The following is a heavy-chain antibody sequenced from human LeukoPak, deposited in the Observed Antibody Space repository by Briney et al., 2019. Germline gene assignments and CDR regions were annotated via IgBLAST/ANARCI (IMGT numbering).Heavy chain of an antibody. D-gene: IGHD3-22*01. Sequence: AGSLRLSCAASGVTFSGYSMNWVRQAPGKGLEWVSSISSSSSYIYYADSVKGRFTISRDNAKNPLYLQMNSLRAEDTAVYYCARGRFHYYDSSGSPAMDVWGKGTTVTVSS. CDR1: GVTFSGYS. CDR2: ISSSSSYI. V-gene: IGHV3-21*01. J-gene: IGHJ6*04. CDR3: ARGRFHYYDSSGSPAMDV.